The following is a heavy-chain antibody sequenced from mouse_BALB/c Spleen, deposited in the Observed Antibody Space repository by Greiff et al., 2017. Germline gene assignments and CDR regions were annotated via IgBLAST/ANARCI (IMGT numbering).Heavy chain of an antibody. V-gene: IGHV3-6*02. Sequence: EVKLQESGPGLVKPSQSLSLTCSVTGYSITSGYYWNWIRQFPGNKLEWMGYISYDGSNNYNPSLKNRISITRDTSKNQFFLKLNSVTTEDTATYYCAREEDLLLDVWGAGTTVTVSS. CDR3: AREEDLLLDV. J-gene: IGHJ1*01. D-gene: IGHD1-1*01. CDR2: ISYDGSN. CDR1: GYSITSGYY.